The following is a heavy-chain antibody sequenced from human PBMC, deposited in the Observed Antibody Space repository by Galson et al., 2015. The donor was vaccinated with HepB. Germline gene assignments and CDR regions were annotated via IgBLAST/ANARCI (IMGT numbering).Heavy chain of an antibody. CDR1: GFISSMYW. J-gene: IGHJ6*02. CDR2: IKEDGSEK. V-gene: IGHV3-7*04. D-gene: IGHD3-10*01. CDR3: ARVKRGEWYSYYYYGMDV. Sequence: SLRLSCAASGFISSMYWMNWVRQASGKGLEWVANIKEDGSEKNYVDSVKGRFTISRDNAKNSLYLQMNSLRAEDTAVYYCARVKRGEWYSYYYYGMDVWGQGTTVTV.